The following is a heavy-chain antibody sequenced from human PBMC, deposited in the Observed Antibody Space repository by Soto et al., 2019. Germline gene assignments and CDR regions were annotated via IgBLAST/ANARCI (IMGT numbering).Heavy chain of an antibody. CDR2: IYTSGST. CDR1: GGSISSYY. V-gene: IGHV4-4*07. D-gene: IGHD5-12*01. Sequence: PSETLSPTCTVSGGSISSYYWSWIRQPAGKGLEWIGRIYTSGSTNYNPSLKSRVTMSVDTSKNQFSLKLSSVTAADTAVYYCARAGYSGYEENYYYGMDVWGQGTTVTVSS. CDR3: ARAGYSGYEENYYYGMDV. J-gene: IGHJ6*02.